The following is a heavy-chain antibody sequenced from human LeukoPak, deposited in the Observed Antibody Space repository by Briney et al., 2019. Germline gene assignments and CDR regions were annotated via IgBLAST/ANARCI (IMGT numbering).Heavy chain of an antibody. CDR2: TRYDGSNK. V-gene: IGHV3-30*02. J-gene: IGHJ6*03. CDR1: GFTFDDYA. CDR3: AKVLGKYQLLYGFMDV. Sequence: GGSLRLSCAASGFTFDDYAMHWVRQAPGKGLEWVAFTRYDGSNKDYADSVKGRFTISRDNSKNTLYLQMNSLRAEDTAVYYCAKVLGKYQLLYGFMDVWGKGTAVTVSS. D-gene: IGHD2-2*02.